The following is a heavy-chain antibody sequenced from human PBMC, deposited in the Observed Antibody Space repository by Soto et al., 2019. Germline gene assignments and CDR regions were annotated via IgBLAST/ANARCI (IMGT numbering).Heavy chain of an antibody. D-gene: IGHD2-8*01. CDR1: GINFDDFA. CDR2: INWDSEDI. CDR3: AKDTAPGFYDANGHLDS. J-gene: IGHJ4*02. V-gene: IGHV3-9*01. Sequence: VQLVESGGGLVQPGGSRRLSCVVSGINFDDFAMHWVRQVPGKGLEWVSGINWDSEDIGYADSVKGRFTISSDNAKNSLYLQMNSLKAEDTALYYCAKDTAPGFYDANGHLDSWGQGTPVTVSS.